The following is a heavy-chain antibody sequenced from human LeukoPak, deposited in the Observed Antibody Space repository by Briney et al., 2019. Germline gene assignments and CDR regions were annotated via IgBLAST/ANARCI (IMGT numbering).Heavy chain of an antibody. V-gene: IGHV4-59*01. J-gene: IGHJ2*01. CDR1: GGSISSNY. D-gene: IGHD4-17*01. CDR2: IYYTGST. Sequence: SPSETLSLTCTVSGGSISSNYWSWIRQPPGKGLEWIGYIYYTGSTNYNPSLKSRVTISVDTSKNQFSLKLSSVTAADTAVYYCARGRDYAPDLWGRGTLVTVSS. CDR3: ARGRDYAPDL.